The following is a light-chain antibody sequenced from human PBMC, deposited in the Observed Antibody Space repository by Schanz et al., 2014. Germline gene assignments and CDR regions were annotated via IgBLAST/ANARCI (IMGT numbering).Light chain of an antibody. J-gene: IGKJ1*01. CDR1: QNIYSN. CDR2: GVS. CDR3: QHYYNWPRT. Sequence: EVVLTQSPGTLSLSPGQRATLSCRASQNIYSNYLAWYQQKPGQAPRLLMYGVSNRATGIPARFSGSGSGTECDRNISSLQSEDFAVYYCQHYYNWPRTFGQGTKVEIK. V-gene: IGKV3-15*01.